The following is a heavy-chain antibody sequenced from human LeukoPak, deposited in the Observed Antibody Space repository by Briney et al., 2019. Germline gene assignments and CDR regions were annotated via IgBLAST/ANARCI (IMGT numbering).Heavy chain of an antibody. CDR1: ADRFTSYR. CDR3: ARQSPPATNYYYGMDV. J-gene: IGHJ6*02. D-gene: IGHD2-15*01. Sequence: GESLKISCKVPADRFTSYRIGWVRQMPGKGLEWLGIIFPSDSDAIYSPSFQGQVTISADKSISTVYLQWSSLKASDTAIYYCARQSPPATNYYYGMDVWGQGTTVTVSS. V-gene: IGHV5-51*01. CDR2: IFPSDSDA.